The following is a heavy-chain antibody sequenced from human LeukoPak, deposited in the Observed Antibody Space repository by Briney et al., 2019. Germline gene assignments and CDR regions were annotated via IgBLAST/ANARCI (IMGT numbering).Heavy chain of an antibody. CDR3: ARGRGTIIHDFWSGYYRRPYNWFDP. Sequence: PSETLSLTCTVSGGSISSYYWSWIRQPAGKGLEWIGRIYTSGSTNYNPSLKSRVTISVDTSKNQFSLKLSSVTAADTAVYYCARGRGTIIHDFWSGYYRRPYNWFDPWGQGTLVTVSS. D-gene: IGHD3-3*01. CDR1: GGSISSYY. V-gene: IGHV4-4*07. CDR2: IYTSGST. J-gene: IGHJ5*02.